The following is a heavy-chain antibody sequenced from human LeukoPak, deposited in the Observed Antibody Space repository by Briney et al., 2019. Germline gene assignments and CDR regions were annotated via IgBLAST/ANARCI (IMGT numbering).Heavy chain of an antibody. Sequence: SETLSLTCAVYGGSFSGYYWSWIRQPPGKGLEWIGEINHSGSTNYNPPLKSRVTISVDTSKNQFSLKLSSVTAADTAVYYCARALKISYYFDYWGQGTLVTVSS. V-gene: IGHV4-34*01. CDR2: INHSGST. CDR3: ARALKISYYFDY. CDR1: GGSFSGYY. J-gene: IGHJ4*02.